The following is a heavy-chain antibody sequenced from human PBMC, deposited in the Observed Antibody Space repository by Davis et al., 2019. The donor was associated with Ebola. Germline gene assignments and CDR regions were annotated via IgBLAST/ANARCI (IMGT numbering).Heavy chain of an antibody. CDR2: IRSKAKSYAT. J-gene: IGHJ4*02. CDR3: TTTTTHFDY. Sequence: GGSLRLSCAASGFTFSGSAMHWVRQASGKGLEWVGRIRSKAKSYATAYAASVKGRFTISRDDSKNTAYLQMNSLKTEDTAVYYCTTTTTHFDYWGQGTLVTVSS. D-gene: IGHD1-26*01. V-gene: IGHV3-73*01. CDR1: GFTFSGSA.